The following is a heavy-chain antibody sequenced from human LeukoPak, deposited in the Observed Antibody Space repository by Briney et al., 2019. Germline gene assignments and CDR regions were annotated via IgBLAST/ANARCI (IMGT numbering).Heavy chain of an antibody. CDR2: INSYGSTI. D-gene: IGHD3-16*01. CDR3: ARVWGRNEPFDY. CDR1: GFTFSDSY. V-gene: IGHV3-11*04. Sequence: GGSLRLSCAASGFTFSDSYMSWIRQVPGKGLEWVSYINSYGSTIYYADSVKGRFTISRDNAKNTLYLQMNSLRAEDTAVYYCARVWGRNEPFDYWGQGTLVTVSS. J-gene: IGHJ4*02.